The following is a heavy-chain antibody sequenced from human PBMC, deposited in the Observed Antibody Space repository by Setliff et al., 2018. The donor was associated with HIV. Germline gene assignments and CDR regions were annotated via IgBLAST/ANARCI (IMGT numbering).Heavy chain of an antibody. CDR2: FDPEDGER. CDR3: ATDPGRRITFGGVIVNPDY. Sequence: ASLKVSCKVFGYTLAALSIHWVRQAPGKGLEWMGGFDPEDGERINAEKFQGRVTMTADTSTDTAYMALSSLTSEDTAVYYCATDPGRRITFGGVIVNPDYWGQGTLVTVSS. J-gene: IGHJ4*02. D-gene: IGHD3-16*02. V-gene: IGHV1-24*01. CDR1: GYTLAALS.